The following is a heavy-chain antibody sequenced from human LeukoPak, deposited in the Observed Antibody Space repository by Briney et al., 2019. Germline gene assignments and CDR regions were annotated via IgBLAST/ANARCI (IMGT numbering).Heavy chain of an antibody. Sequence: GGSLRLSCAASGFTFSSYAMSWVRQAPGKGLEWVSAISGSGVSTYYADSVKGRFTISRDNSKNTLYLQMNSLRAEDTAVYYCAKGGSGWYGFLFDYWGQGTLVTVSS. D-gene: IGHD6-19*01. V-gene: IGHV3-23*01. J-gene: IGHJ4*02. CDR1: GFTFSSYA. CDR2: ISGSGVST. CDR3: AKGGSGWYGFLFDY.